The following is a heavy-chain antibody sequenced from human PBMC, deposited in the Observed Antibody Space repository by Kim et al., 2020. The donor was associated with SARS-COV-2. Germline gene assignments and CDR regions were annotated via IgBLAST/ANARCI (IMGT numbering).Heavy chain of an antibody. CDR1: GFTFSDYY. D-gene: IGHD3-22*01. J-gene: IGHJ6*02. CDR3: ARDHSTYYYDSSGYYRALTPEYYYYGMDV. Sequence: GGSLRLSCAASGFTFSDYYMSWIRQAPGKGLEWVSYISSSSSYTNYADSVKGRFTISRDNAKNSLYLQMNSLRAEDTAVYYCARDHSTYYYDSSGYYRALTPEYYYYGMDVWGRETTVTVSS. CDR2: ISSSSSYT. V-gene: IGHV3-11*05.